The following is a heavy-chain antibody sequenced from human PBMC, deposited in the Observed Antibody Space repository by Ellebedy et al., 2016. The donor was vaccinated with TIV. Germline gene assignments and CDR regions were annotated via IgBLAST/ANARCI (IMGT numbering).Heavy chain of an antibody. CDR3: ARGHTYYYGSADD. CDR1: GVTFNSNA. D-gene: IGHD3-10*01. CDR2: IIGIFRTT. V-gene: IGHV1-69*13. Sequence: AASVKVSCKASGVTFNSNAISWVRQAPGQGLEWMGGIIGIFRTTNYAQKFQGRVTITPDELMTTSYMERSSLRSEDTAIYYCARGHTYYYGSADDWGQGTRVTVSS. J-gene: IGHJ4*02.